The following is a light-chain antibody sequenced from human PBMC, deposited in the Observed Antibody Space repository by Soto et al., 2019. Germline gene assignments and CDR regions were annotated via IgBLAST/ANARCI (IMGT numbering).Light chain of an antibody. CDR2: KNN. J-gene: IGLJ2*01. Sequence: QSVLTQSPSASATPGQRATISCSGSSSNIGSNSVYWYQQLPGTAPKLLIYKNNQRPSGISDRFSGSKSGTSASLAISELRSEDEADYYCAAWDDSLSGVVFGGGTKLTV. CDR1: SSNIGSNS. V-gene: IGLV1-47*01. CDR3: AAWDDSLSGVV.